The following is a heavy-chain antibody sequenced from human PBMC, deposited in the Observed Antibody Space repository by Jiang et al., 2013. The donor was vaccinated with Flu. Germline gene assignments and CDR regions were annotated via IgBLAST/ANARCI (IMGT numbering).Heavy chain of an antibody. D-gene: IGHD2-15*01. V-gene: IGHV5-51*03. CDR1: GYSFTSYW. J-gene: IGHJ6*02. CDR2: IYPGDSDT. CDR3: ARYCSGGSCYPNYYYYGMDV. Sequence: GAEVKKPGESLKISCKGSGYSFTSYWIGWVRQMPGKGLEWMGIIYPGDSDTRYSPSFQGQVTISADKSISTAYLQWSSLKASDTAMYYCARYCSGGSCYPNYYYYGMDVWGQGTTVTVSS.